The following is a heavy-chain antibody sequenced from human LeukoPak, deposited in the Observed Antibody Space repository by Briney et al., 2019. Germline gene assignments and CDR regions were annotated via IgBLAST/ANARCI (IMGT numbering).Heavy chain of an antibody. Sequence: GKRLEWVSYISSSGSTIYYADSVKGRFTISRDNAKNSLYLQMNSLRAEDTAVYYCARGPVVYTSDGTGSAGVYWGQGTLVTVSS. V-gene: IGHV3-48*03. J-gene: IGHJ4*02. D-gene: IGHD2-8*02. CDR2: ISSSGSTI. CDR3: ARGPVVYTSDGTGSAGVY.